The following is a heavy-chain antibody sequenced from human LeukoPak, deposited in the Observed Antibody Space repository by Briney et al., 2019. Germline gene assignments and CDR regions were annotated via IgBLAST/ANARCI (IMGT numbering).Heavy chain of an antibody. D-gene: IGHD3-10*01. V-gene: IGHV4-61*02. CDR3: ASHGGSGSSNWFDP. CDR1: GGTISSGNYQ. CDR2: IYTSGST. J-gene: IGHJ5*02. Sequence: PSETLSLTCTVSGGTISSGNYQWTWIRQPAGKGLEWIGRIYTSGSTNYNPSLKSRVTISVDTSKNQFSLKLSSVTAADTAVYYCASHGGSGSSNWFDPWGQGTLVTVSS.